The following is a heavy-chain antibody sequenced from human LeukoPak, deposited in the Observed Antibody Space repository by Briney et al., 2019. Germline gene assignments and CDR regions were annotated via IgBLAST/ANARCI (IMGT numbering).Heavy chain of an antibody. CDR3: ARVGGFPLSAFDI. V-gene: IGHV4-59*08. CDR2: IFNSVNA. J-gene: IGHJ3*02. Sequence: PSETLSLTCTVPGGSISSYYWSWIRQPPGRGLEWIGYIFNSVNANYNPSRKSRVTISVDTSKNQFSLKVNFVTAVDTAVYYCARVGGFPLSAFDIWGQGRMVTVSS. D-gene: IGHD2-15*01. CDR1: GGSISSYY.